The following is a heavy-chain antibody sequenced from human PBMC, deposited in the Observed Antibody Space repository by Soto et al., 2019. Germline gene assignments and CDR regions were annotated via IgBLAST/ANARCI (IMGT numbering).Heavy chain of an antibody. CDR3: ARASTYYDILTGYPKPYYFDY. CDR1: GGPISSYY. V-gene: IGHV4-59*01. D-gene: IGHD3-9*01. Sequence: SETLSLTCTVSGGPISSYYWNWIRQPPGKGLEWIGYISYSGNTNYNPSLKSRVTVSVDTSRNQFSLKLNSVTAADTAVYYCARASTYYDILTGYPKPYYFDYWGQGTLVTVSS. CDR2: ISYSGNT. J-gene: IGHJ4*02.